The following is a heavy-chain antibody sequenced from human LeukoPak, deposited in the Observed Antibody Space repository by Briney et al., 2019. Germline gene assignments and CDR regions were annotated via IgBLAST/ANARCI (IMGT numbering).Heavy chain of an antibody. D-gene: IGHD1-14*01. CDR2: TKPDGSQK. V-gene: IGHV3-7*01. CDR3: ATDPAGIGSESY. J-gene: IGHJ4*02. Sequence: PGGSLRLSCAASGFSFSNYWMDWIRQAPGKGLEWVGSTKPDGSQKYYVDSVKGRFTISRDNAKNSQFLQMNSLRVEDTAMYYCATDPAGIGSESYWGQGTQVTVSS. CDR1: GFSFSNYW.